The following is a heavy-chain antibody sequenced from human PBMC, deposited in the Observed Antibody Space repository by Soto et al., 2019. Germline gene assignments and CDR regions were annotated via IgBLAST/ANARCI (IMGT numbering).Heavy chain of an antibody. J-gene: IGHJ6*02. CDR1: GGTPSNSA. CDR2: IIPVVGLV. D-gene: IGHD3-22*01. V-gene: IGHV1-69*01. Sequence: QVHLLLQSGAEVKKPGSSVKVSCKASGGTPSNSAISWVRQAPGQGLEWMVGIIPVVGLVKYAQNFQGRVTIPADESTNTAYMELSSLRPEDKAVYYCAGGRIVVVGSRAYYGMDVWGQGTTVTVSS. CDR3: AGGRIVVVGSRAYYGMDV.